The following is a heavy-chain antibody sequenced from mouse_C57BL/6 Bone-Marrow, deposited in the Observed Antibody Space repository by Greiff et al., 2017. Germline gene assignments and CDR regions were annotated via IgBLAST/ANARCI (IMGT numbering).Heavy chain of an antibody. V-gene: IGHV2-6-1*01. D-gene: IGHD1-1*01. CDR1: GFSLTSYG. J-gene: IGHJ4*01. Sequence: QVQLQQSGPGLVAPSQSLSITCTVSGFSLTSYGVHWVRQPPGKGLEWLVVIWSDGSTTYNSALKSRLSISKDNSKSKVFLKMNSLQTDDTAMYYCARHDPYYYGSSPLAMDYWGQGTSVTVSS. CDR2: IWSDGST. CDR3: ARHDPYYYGSSPLAMDY.